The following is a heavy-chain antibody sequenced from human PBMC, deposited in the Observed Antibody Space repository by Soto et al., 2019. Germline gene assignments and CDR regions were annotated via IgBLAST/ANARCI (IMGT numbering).Heavy chain of an antibody. CDR1: GGSISSYY. V-gene: IGHV4-59*01. CDR3: ARVGGDYDFWSGKNWFDP. CDR2: IYYSGST. Sequence: SETLSLTCTVSGGSISSYYWSWSRQPPGKGLEWIGYIYYSGSTNYNPSLKSRVTISVDTSKNQFSLKLSSVTAADTAVYYCARVGGDYDFWSGKNWFDPWGQGTLVTVS. J-gene: IGHJ5*02. D-gene: IGHD3-3*01.